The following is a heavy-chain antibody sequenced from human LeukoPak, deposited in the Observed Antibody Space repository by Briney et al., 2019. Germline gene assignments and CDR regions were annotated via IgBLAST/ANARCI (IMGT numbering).Heavy chain of an antibody. CDR3: ARGGYDYIWGSYRYRNHYFDY. CDR1: GGSFSGYY. J-gene: IGHJ4*02. CDR2: INHRGST. D-gene: IGHD3-16*02. V-gene: IGHV4-34*01. Sequence: SEALSLTCAVYGGSFSGYYWSWIRQPPGKGLEWIGEINHRGSTNYNPSLKSRVTISVDTSKNQFSLKLSSVTAADTAVYYCARGGYDYIWGSYRYRNHYFDYWGQGTLVTVSS.